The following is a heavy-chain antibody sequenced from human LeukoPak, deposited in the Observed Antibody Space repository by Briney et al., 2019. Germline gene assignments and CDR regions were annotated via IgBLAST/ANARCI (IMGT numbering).Heavy chain of an antibody. J-gene: IGHJ6*02. CDR2: IIPIFGTA. CDR1: GGTFSSYA. CDR3: ARYGAHYYGDPESYYYYGIDV. V-gene: IGHV1-69*01. D-gene: IGHD4-17*01. Sequence: GSSVKVSCKASGGTFSSYAISWVRQAPGQGLEWMGGIIPIFGTANYAQKFQGRVTITADESTSTAYMELSSLRSEDTAVYYCARYGAHYYGDPESYYYYGIDVWGQGTTVTVSS.